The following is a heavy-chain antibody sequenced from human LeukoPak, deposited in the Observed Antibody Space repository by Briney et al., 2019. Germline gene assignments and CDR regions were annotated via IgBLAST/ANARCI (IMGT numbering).Heavy chain of an antibody. Sequence: GESLKISCKGSGYSFTSYWIGWVRQMPGKGLEWMGIIYPGDSDTRYSPSFQGQVTISADKSISTAYLQWSSLKASDTAMYYCARQPVRRGAHNYGMDVWGQGTTVTVSS. CDR1: GYSFTSYW. V-gene: IGHV5-51*01. CDR3: ARQPVRRGAHNYGMDV. D-gene: IGHD3-10*01. J-gene: IGHJ6*02. CDR2: IYPGDSDT.